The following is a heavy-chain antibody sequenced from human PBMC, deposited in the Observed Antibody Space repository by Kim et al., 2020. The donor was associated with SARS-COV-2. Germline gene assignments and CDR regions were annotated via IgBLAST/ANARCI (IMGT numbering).Heavy chain of an antibody. V-gene: IGHV3-23*01. CDR2: ISGSGGST. Sequence: GGSLRLSCAASGFTFSSYAMSWVRQAPGKGLEWVSTISGSGGSTYYADSVKGRFTISRDNSKNTLYLQMNSLRAEDTAVYYCAKDCGETLRYFDWLLPVSYGMDVWGQGTTVTVSS. J-gene: IGHJ6*02. CDR3: AKDCGETLRYFDWLLPVSYGMDV. D-gene: IGHD3-9*01. CDR1: GFTFSSYA.